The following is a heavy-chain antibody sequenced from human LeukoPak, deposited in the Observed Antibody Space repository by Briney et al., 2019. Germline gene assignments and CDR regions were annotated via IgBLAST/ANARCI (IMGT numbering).Heavy chain of an antibody. V-gene: IGHV3-21*01. CDR2: ISSSSSYI. CDR3: AGGYSYGDMPGY. D-gene: IGHD5-18*01. Sequence: GGSLRLSCAASGFTFSSYSMNWVRQAPGKGLEWVSSISSSSSYIYYADSVKGRFTISRDNAKNSLYLQMNSLRAEDTAVYYCAGGYSYGDMPGYWGQGTLVTVSS. CDR1: GFTFSSYS. J-gene: IGHJ4*02.